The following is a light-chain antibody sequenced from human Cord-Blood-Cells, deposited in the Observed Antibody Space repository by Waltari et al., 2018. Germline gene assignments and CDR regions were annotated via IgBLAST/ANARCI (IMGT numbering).Light chain of an antibody. J-gene: IGLJ2*01. CDR1: SSDVGSYNL. Sequence: QSALTQPASVSGSPGQSITISCTGTSSDVGSYNLVSWYQQHPGKAPKLMIYEGSKRPSGFSNRFSGSKSGNTASLTISGLHAEDEADYYCCSYAGSSTVVFGGGTKLTVL. CDR2: EGS. V-gene: IGLV2-23*01. CDR3: CSYAGSSTVV.